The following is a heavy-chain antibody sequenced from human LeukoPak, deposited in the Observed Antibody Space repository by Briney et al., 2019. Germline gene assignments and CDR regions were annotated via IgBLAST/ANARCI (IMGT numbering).Heavy chain of an antibody. CDR2: IIPILGIA. CDR3: ARVSGSYPDAFDI. Sequence: GASVKVSCKASGYTFTSYGISWVRQAPGQGLEWMGRIIPILGIANYAQKFQGRVTITADKSTSTAYMELSSLRSEDTAVYYCARVSGSYPDAFDIWGQGTMVTVSS. D-gene: IGHD1-26*01. J-gene: IGHJ3*02. CDR1: GYTFTSYG. V-gene: IGHV1-69*04.